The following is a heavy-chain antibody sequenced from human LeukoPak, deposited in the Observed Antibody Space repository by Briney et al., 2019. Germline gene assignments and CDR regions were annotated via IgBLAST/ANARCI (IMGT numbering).Heavy chain of an antibody. Sequence: ASVKVSCKASGYTFTGYYMHWVRQAPGQGLEWMGRINPNSGGTKYAQKFQGSVTMTRDTSISTAYMELNRLTSDDTAVYYCAKCGDFIAASYNWFDPWGPGTLVTVSS. D-gene: IGHD6-13*01. J-gene: IGHJ5*02. CDR1: GYTFTGYY. CDR2: INPNSGGT. V-gene: IGHV1-2*06. CDR3: AKCGDFIAASYNWFDP.